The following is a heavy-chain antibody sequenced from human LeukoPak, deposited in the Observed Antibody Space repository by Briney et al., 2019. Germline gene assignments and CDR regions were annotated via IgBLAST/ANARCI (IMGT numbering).Heavy chain of an antibody. J-gene: IGHJ4*02. CDR2: INHSGST. D-gene: IGHD3-16*02. CDR3: ARDPYYDYVWGSYREHPNYYFDY. V-gene: IGHV4-34*01. Sequence: QPSETLSLTCAVYGGSFSGYYWSWIRQPPGKGLEWIGEINHSGSTNYNPSLKSRVTISVDTSKNQFSLKLSSVTAADTAVYYCARDPYYDYVWGSYREHPNYYFDYWGQGTLVTVSS. CDR1: GGSFSGYY.